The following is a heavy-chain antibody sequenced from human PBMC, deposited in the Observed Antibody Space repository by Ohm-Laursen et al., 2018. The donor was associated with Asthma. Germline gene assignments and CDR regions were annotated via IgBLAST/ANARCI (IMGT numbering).Heavy chain of an antibody. V-gene: IGHV1-69*01. D-gene: IGHD2-15*01. J-gene: IGHJ4*02. Sequence: GSSVKVSCKSLGGTLGTSVIGWVRQAPGQGLEWVGGINSVFGITSYPQKFQGRVTVTADESTSTVYMELSSLTSEDTAVYFCARKRGACISSTCYSLDFWGQGTRVTVST. CDR2: INSVFGIT. CDR1: GGTLGTSV. CDR3: ARKRGACISSTCYSLDF.